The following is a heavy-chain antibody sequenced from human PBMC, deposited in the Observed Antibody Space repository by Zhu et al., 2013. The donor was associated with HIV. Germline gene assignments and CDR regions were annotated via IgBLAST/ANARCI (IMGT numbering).Heavy chain of an antibody. J-gene: IGHJ2*01. CDR1: GYTFTGYY. D-gene: IGHD2-15*01. V-gene: IGHV1-2*02. Sequence: VQLVQSGAEVKKPGASVKVSCKASGYTFTGYYMHWVRQAPGQGLEWMGWINPNSGGTKYAQKFQGRVTMTRDTSISTAYMELSRLRSDDTAVYYCAREFAAADPWYFDLWGRGTLVTVSS. CDR3: AREFAAADPWYFDL. CDR2: INPNSGGT.